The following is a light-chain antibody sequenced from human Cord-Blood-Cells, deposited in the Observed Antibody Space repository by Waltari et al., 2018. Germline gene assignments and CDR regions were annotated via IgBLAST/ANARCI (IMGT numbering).Light chain of an antibody. CDR1: QSLLHSNGYNY. V-gene: IGKV2-28*01. CDR2: LGS. CDR3: MQALQTPPFT. J-gene: IGKJ3*01. Sequence: DIVMTQSPLSLPVTPGEPASITCRSSQSLLHSNGYNYLDWYLHKPGQSPQLLIDLGSNLASGVPDRFSCSGSCTYFTLKISRVEAEDVVVYYCMQALQTPPFTFGPGTKVDIK.